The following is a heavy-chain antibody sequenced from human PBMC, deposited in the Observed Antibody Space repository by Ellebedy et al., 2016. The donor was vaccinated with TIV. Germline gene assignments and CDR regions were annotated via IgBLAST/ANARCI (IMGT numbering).Heavy chain of an antibody. CDR2: INAGNGNT. J-gene: IGHJ6*02. Sequence: ASVKVSCKASGYTFISYGISWVRQAPGQRLEWMGRINAGNGNTKYSQKFQGRVTITRDTFASTAYMEVSSLRSEDTAVYYCARKNHYNYGMDIWGQGTTVTVSS. CDR3: ARKNHYNYGMDI. CDR1: GYTFISYG. D-gene: IGHD2-2*02. V-gene: IGHV1-3*01.